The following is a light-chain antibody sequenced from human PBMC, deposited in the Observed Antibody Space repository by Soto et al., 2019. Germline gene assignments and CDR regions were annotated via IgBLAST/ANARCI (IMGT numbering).Light chain of an antibody. CDR1: QGISSW. Sequence: DVQLTQSPSSVSASVGDRVTITCRASQGISSWLAWYQQKLGKAPNLLIYDASTLQSGVPSRFSGSGSGTDFTLTISSLQPEDFATYYCQQSNNHPISFGQGTRLEIK. V-gene: IGKV1D-12*01. CDR2: DAS. CDR3: QQSNNHPIS. J-gene: IGKJ5*01.